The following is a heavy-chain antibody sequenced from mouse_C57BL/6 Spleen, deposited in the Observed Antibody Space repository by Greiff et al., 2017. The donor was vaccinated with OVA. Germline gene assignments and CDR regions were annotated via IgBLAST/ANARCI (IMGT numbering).Heavy chain of an antibody. D-gene: IGHD1-1*01. CDR2: IYPGGGYT. J-gene: IGHJ2*01. V-gene: IGHV1-63*01. Sequence: LQESGAELVRPGTSVKMSCKASGYTFTNYWIGWAKQRPGHGLEWIGDIYPGGGYTNYNEKFKGKATLTADKSSSTAYMQFSSLTSEDSAIYYCARKYYGSSYPYFDYWGQGTTLTVSS. CDR1: GYTFTNYW. CDR3: ARKYYGSSYPYFDY.